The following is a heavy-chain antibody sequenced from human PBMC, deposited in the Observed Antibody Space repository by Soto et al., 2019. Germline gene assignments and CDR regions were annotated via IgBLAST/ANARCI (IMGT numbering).Heavy chain of an antibody. Sequence: QVQLQESGPRLVKPSGSLSLTCGVSGGTVASSHWWSWVRQSPGGGLEWIGNVYHTGDTNFNPSLQSRVTISVDKSNNQFSPRLNSLTAADTALYFCAREIVTAGGNNYFDPWGPGTLVTVSS. CDR3: AREIVTAGGNNYFDP. CDR1: GGTVASSHW. V-gene: IGHV4-4*02. D-gene: IGHD2-21*02. CDR2: VYHTGDT. J-gene: IGHJ5*02.